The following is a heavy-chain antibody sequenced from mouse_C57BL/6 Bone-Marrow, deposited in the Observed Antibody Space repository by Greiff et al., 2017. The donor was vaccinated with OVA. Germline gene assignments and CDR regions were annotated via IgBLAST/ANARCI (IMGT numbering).Heavy chain of an antibody. CDR1: GFTFSSYA. D-gene: IGHD1-1*01. Sequence: DVQLVESGGGLVKPGGSLKLSCAASGFTFSSYAMSWVRQTPEKRLEWVATISDGGSYTYYPDNVKGRFTISRDNAKNNLYLQMSHLKSEDTAMYYCARVITTVVATRYFDVWGTGTTVTVSS. CDR2: ISDGGSYT. V-gene: IGHV5-4*01. CDR3: ARVITTVVATRYFDV. J-gene: IGHJ1*03.